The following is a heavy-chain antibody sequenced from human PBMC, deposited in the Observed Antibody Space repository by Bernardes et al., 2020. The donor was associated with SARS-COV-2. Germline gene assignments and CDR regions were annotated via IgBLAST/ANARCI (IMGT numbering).Heavy chain of an antibody. CDR2: SYHSGST. CDR1: GYSITSGYY. V-gene: IGHV4-38-2*02. Sequence: SETLSLTCTVSGYSITSGYYWGWSLQPPGEGLEGIVSSYHSGSTSYNPSLKSRVTISGDTSKNQFSLVRSPVTATDTAVYYCARIAAYWGQGTLVTVSS. D-gene: IGHD6-13*01. J-gene: IGHJ4*02. CDR3: ARIAAY.